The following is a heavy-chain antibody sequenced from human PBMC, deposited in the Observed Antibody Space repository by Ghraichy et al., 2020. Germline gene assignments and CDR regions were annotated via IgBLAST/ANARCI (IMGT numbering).Heavy chain of an antibody. D-gene: IGHD1-26*01. V-gene: IGHV3-15*01. CDR1: GFTLSNAW. CDR2: IKSKTDGGTT. CDR3: TTELRWELPNFDY. Sequence: GGSLRLSCAASGFTLSNAWMSWVRQAPGKGLEWVDRIKSKTDGGTTDYAAPVKGRFSISRDDSKNTLYLQMNSLKTEDTAVYYCTTELRWELPNFDYWGQGTLVTVSS. J-gene: IGHJ4*02.